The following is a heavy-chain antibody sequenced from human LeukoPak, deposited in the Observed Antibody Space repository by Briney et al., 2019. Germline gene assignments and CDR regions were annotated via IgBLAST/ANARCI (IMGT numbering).Heavy chain of an antibody. CDR2: IKQDGSEK. V-gene: IGHV3-7*01. J-gene: IGHJ6*02. CDR1: GFTLSSYW. Sequence: GGSLRLSCAASGFTLSSYWMSWVRQAPGKGLEWVANIKQDGSEKYYVDSVKGRFTISRDNAKNSLYLQMNSLRAEDTAVYYCARIQGPYYYYGMDVWGQGTTVTVSS. CDR3: ARIQGPYYYYGMDV.